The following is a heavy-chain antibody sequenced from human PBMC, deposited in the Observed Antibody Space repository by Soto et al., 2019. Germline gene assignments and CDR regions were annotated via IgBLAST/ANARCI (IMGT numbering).Heavy chain of an antibody. CDR1: GYTFSNYG. CDR2: ISLYSDGT. Sequence: ASVKVSCKTSGYTFSNYGITWVRQAPGQPLEWLGWISLYSDGTNYARKFQGRVSMTTDTSTTTAYMELRSLRSDDTAVYYCARVVPGAEAWFGPWGQGTLVTVSS. CDR3: ARVVPGAEAWFGP. J-gene: IGHJ5*02. D-gene: IGHD2-2*01. V-gene: IGHV1-18*01.